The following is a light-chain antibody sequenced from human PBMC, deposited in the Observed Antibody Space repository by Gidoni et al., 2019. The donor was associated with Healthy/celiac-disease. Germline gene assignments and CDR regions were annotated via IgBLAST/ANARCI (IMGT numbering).Light chain of an antibody. V-gene: IGLV2-14*01. Sequence: QYALTQPASVSGSPGQSITISCTGTSSDVGVYNYVSWYQQHPGKAPKLMIYEVSNRPSGVSNRFSGSKSGNTASLAISALQAEDEADYYCSSYTSSSTPWVFGGGTKLTVL. CDR2: EVS. J-gene: IGLJ3*02. CDR1: SSDVGVYNY. CDR3: SSYTSSSTPWV.